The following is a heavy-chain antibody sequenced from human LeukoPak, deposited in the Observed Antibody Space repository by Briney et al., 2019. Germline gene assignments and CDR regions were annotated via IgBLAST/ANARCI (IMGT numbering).Heavy chain of an antibody. D-gene: IGHD4-17*01. V-gene: IGHV3-23*01. CDR1: GFTFSSYA. CDR3: AKDPNGDYIGTFDI. Sequence: QAGGSLRLSCAASGFTFSSYAMSWVRQAPGKGLEWVSSISGNGGSTQYADSVRGRFAISRDNSKNTLYLQMNSLRAEDTAVYFCAKDPNGDYIGTFDIRGQGTMVTVSS. CDR2: ISGNGGST. J-gene: IGHJ3*02.